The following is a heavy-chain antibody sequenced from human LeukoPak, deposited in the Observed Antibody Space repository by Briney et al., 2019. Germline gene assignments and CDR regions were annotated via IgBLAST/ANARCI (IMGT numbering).Heavy chain of an antibody. CDR1: GFTVSSNY. J-gene: IGHJ4*02. V-gene: IGHV3-53*01. CDR2: IYSGGST. Sequence: GGSLRLSCAASGFTVSSNYMSWVRQAPGKGLEWVSVIYSGGSTYYADSVKGRFTISRDNAKNSLFLQMNSLRAEDTAVYYCARESSGYFYWGQGTLVTVSS. D-gene: IGHD3-22*01. CDR3: ARESSGYFY.